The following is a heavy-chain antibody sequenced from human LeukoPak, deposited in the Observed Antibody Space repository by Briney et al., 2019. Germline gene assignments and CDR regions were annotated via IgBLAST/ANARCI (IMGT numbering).Heavy chain of an antibody. V-gene: IGHV4-39*07. Sequence: SETLSLTCTVSGGSISSSSYYWGWIRQPPGKGLEWIGSIYYRESTSYNPSLKSRVTISVDTSKSQFSLRLSSVTAADTAVYYCARDLEARANFQFYYGMDVWGQGTTVTVSS. D-gene: IGHD4/OR15-4a*01. J-gene: IGHJ6*02. CDR3: ARDLEARANFQFYYGMDV. CDR2: IYYREST. CDR1: GGSISSSSYY.